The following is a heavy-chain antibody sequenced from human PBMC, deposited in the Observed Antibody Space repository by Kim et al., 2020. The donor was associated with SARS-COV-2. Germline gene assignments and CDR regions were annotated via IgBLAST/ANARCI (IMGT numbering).Heavy chain of an antibody. CDR2: IYTSGST. Sequence: SETLSLTCTVSGGSISSYYWSWIRQPAGKGLEWIGRIYTSGSTNYNPSLKSRVTMSVDTSKNQFSLKLSSVTAADTAVYYCAREWQLGSYYYYYMDVWGKGTPVTVSS. J-gene: IGHJ6*03. CDR3: AREWQLGSYYYYYMDV. CDR1: GGSISSYY. V-gene: IGHV4-4*07. D-gene: IGHD6-13*01.